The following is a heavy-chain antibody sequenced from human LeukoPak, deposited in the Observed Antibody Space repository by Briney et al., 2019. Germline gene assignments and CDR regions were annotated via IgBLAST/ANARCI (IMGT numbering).Heavy chain of an antibody. D-gene: IGHD6-19*01. J-gene: IGHJ1*01. CDR3: ARDKAVADMGNYFQH. V-gene: IGHV1-18*01. CDR1: GYTFTSYG. Sequence: GASVKVSCKASGYTFTSYGISWVRQVPGQGLEWMGWISAYNGNTNYAQKLQGRVTMTTDTSTSTDYMELRSLRSDDTAVYYCARDKAVADMGNYFQHWGQGTLVTVSS. CDR2: ISAYNGNT.